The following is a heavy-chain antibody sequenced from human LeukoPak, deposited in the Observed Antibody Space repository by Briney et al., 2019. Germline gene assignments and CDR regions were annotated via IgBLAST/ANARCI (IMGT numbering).Heavy chain of an antibody. J-gene: IGHJ4*02. D-gene: IGHD4-17*01. CDR1: GGSISSSGYY. Sequence: SETLSLTCTVSGGSISSSGYYWGWIRQPPGKGLEWIGSVYYSGSTYYNPSLKSRVTISVDTSKNQFSLKLSSVTAADTAVYYCARVVRAVTTVTTGLVDYWGQGTLVTVSS. CDR2: VYYSGST. V-gene: IGHV4-39*01. CDR3: ARVVRAVTTVTTGLVDY.